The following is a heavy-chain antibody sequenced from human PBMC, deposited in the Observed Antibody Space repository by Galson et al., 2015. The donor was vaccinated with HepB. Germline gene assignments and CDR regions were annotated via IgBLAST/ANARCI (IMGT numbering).Heavy chain of an antibody. J-gene: IGHJ4*02. Sequence: SVKVSCKASGYTFTSYHMHWVRQAPGQGLEWMGIINPSGGSTSYAQKFQGRVTMTRDTSTSTVYMELSSLRSEDTAVYYCARGDIVVVPAATPPFDYWGQGTLVTVSS. CDR3: ARGDIVVVPAATPPFDY. V-gene: IGHV1-46*03. D-gene: IGHD2-2*01. CDR1: GYTFTSYH. CDR2: INPSGGST.